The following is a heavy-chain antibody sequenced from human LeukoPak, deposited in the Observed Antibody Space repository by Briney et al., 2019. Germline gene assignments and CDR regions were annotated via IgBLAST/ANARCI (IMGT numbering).Heavy chain of an antibody. V-gene: IGHV3-33*01. D-gene: IGHD6-13*01. J-gene: IGHJ5*02. Sequence: GRSLRLSCAASGFTFSSYGMHWVRQAPGKGLEWVAVIWYDASNRYYADSVKGRFTISRDNSKNTLYLQMNSLRAEDTAVHFCARDLAAAATWFDPWGQGTLVTVSS. CDR2: IWYDASNR. CDR3: ARDLAAAATWFDP. CDR1: GFTFSSYG.